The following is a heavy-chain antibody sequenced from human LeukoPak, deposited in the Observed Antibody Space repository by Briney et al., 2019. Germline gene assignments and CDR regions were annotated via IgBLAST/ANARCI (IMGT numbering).Heavy chain of an antibody. V-gene: IGHV3-53*01. D-gene: IGHD6-13*01. Sequence: GGSLRLSCAASGFTVSSNYMSWVRQAPGKGLEWVSVIYSGGSTYYADSVKGRFTISRDNSKNTLYLQMNSLRAEDAAVYYCAREAAAGTFDYWGQGTLVTVSS. J-gene: IGHJ4*02. CDR3: AREAAAGTFDY. CDR2: IYSGGST. CDR1: GFTVSSNY.